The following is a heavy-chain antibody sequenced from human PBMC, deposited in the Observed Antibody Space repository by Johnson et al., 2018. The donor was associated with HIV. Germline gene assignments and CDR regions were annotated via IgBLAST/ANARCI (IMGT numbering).Heavy chain of an antibody. D-gene: IGHD1-1*01. CDR1: GFTFSSFW. CDR2: IRGSGYRT. J-gene: IGHJ3*01. Sequence: MQLVESGGGFEQPGRSLRLSCAASGFTFSSFWMTWVRQAPGKGLEWVSPIRGSGYRTYYADSVKGRFTISRDNARNTMFVQMKSLRAEDTAVYYCARSGPNWAFDFWGQGTMVTVSS. V-gene: IGHV3-74*02. CDR3: ARSGPNWAFDF.